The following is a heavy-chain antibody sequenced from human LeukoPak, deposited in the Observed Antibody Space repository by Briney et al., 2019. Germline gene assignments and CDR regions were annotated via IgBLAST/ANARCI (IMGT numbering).Heavy chain of an antibody. CDR1: GGSFSGYY. J-gene: IGHJ4*02. CDR2: INHSGST. V-gene: IGHV4-34*01. Sequence: SETLSLTRAVYGGSFSGYYWSWIRQPPGKGLEWIGEINHSGSTNYSPSLKSRVTISVDTSKNQFSLKLGSVTAADTAVYYCARRYYGDYWGQGTLVTVSS. CDR3: ARRYYGDY.